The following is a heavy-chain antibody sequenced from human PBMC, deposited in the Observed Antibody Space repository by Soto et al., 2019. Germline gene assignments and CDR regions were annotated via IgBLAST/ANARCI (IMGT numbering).Heavy chain of an antibody. D-gene: IGHD3-10*01. CDR3: ARDGGYGPEAFDY. J-gene: IGHJ4*02. CDR1: GFTVSSNS. Sequence: EVQLVESGGGLVQPGGSLRLSCAASGFTVSSNSMSWVRQAPGKGLEWVSVIYSGGSTYYADSVKGRFTISRDNSKNTLYLQMNSLRAEDTAVYYCARDGGYGPEAFDYWGQGTLVTVSS. CDR2: IYSGGST. V-gene: IGHV3-66*01.